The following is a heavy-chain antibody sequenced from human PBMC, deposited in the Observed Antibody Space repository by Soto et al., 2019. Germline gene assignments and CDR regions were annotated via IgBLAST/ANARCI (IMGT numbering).Heavy chain of an antibody. Sequence: WASVKVSCKASGYTLISYTINWVRQAPGQRLEWMGWINAGNTNTKYSQKFQGRVTITRDTSASTAYMELSSLRSEDTAVYYCARDLYSSSSRGYYYAMDVWGQGTTVTAP. J-gene: IGHJ6*02. V-gene: IGHV1-3*01. CDR1: GYTLISYT. CDR2: INAGNTNT. CDR3: ARDLYSSSSRGYYYAMDV. D-gene: IGHD6-6*01.